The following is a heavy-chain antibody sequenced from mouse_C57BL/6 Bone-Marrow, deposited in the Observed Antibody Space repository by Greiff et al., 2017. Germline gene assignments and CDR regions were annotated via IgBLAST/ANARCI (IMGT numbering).Heavy chain of an antibody. D-gene: IGHD1-1*01. CDR2: FYPGDGDT. V-gene: IGHV1-82*01. Sequence: QVQLQQSGPELVKPGASVKISCKASGYAFSSSWMNWVKQSPGKGLEWIGRFYPGDGDTNYNGKFKGKATLTADKSSSTAYMQLSRLTSEYSAVYFCADTVHFAYWGQGTLVTVSA. CDR1: GYAFSSSW. J-gene: IGHJ3*01. CDR3: ADTVHFAY.